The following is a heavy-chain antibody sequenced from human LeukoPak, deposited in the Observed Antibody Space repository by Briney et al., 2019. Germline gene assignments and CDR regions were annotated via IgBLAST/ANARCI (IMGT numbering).Heavy chain of an antibody. V-gene: IGHV4-39*01. CDR2: IYYSGST. CDR3: ASNDKAVLRYFDWLSKFDP. Sequence: SETLSLTCTVSGGSISSSSYYWGWIRQPPGKGLEWIGGIYYSGSTYYNPSLKSRVTISVDTSKNQFSLKLSSVTAADTAVYYCASNDKAVLRYFDWLSKFDPWGQGTLVTVSS. CDR1: GGSISSSSYY. D-gene: IGHD3-9*01. J-gene: IGHJ5*02.